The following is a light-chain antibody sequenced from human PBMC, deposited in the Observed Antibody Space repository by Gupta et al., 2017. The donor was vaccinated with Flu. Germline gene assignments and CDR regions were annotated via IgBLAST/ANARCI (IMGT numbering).Light chain of an antibody. J-gene: IGKJ2*01. CDR2: DAS. V-gene: IGKV6-21*01. Sequence: PELPSVTPKEKVSITCRASQRIGSSLNWYQQKPDHTPKLLIKDASQDGSSVRSRFSGSGSGTDFTLTINSLEAEEAATYYCQHASYLPRTFGQGTKLEIK. CDR3: QHASYLPRT. CDR1: QRIGSS.